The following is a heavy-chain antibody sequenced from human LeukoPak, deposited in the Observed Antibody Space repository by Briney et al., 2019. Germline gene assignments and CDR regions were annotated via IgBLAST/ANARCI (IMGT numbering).Heavy chain of an antibody. Sequence: GGSLRLSCAASGFTFSSYGMSWVRQAPGKGLEWVSAISGSGGSTYYADSVKGRFTISRDNSKNTLYLQMNSLRAEDTAVYYCAKDLSSTSIYPEYMDVWGKGTTVTVSS. CDR3: AKDLSSTSIYPEYMDV. D-gene: IGHD2-2*01. CDR1: GFTFSSYG. CDR2: ISGSGGST. V-gene: IGHV3-23*01. J-gene: IGHJ6*03.